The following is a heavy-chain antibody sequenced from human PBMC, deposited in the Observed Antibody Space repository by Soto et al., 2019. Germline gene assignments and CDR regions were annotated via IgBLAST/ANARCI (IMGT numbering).Heavy chain of an antibody. Sequence: PSETLSLTCTISGGSISGSAWSWIRQPPGKGLEWIGSIYYSGSTYYNPSLKSRVTISVDTSKNQFSLKLSSVTAADTAVYYCARHVSDYGDYSTLYYFDYWGQGTLVTVSS. J-gene: IGHJ4*02. V-gene: IGHV4-39*01. CDR2: IYYSGST. CDR3: ARHVSDYGDYSTLYYFDY. CDR1: GGSISGSA. D-gene: IGHD4-17*01.